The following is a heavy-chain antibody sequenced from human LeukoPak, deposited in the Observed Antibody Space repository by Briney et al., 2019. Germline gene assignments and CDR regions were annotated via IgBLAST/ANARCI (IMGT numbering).Heavy chain of an antibody. CDR1: GYTFTSYG. Sequence: ASVEVSCKASGYTFTSYGISRVRQAPGQGLEWMGWISGYNGNTNYAQKLQGRVTLTTDTSTGTTYMELRSLRSDDTAVYYCARVPNYYDSSGYWKPFDYWGQGTLVTVSS. J-gene: IGHJ4*02. CDR3: ARVPNYYDSSGYWKPFDY. D-gene: IGHD3-22*01. CDR2: ISGYNGNT. V-gene: IGHV1-18*01.